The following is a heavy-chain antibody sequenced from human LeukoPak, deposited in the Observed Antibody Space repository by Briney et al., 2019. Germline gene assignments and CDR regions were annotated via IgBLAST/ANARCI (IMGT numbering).Heavy chain of an antibody. CDR2: IYYSGST. CDR1: GFTFSSYA. D-gene: IGHD3-22*01. V-gene: IGHV4-39*07. Sequence: GSLRLSCAASGFTFSSYAMSWVRQAPGKGLEWIGSIYYSGSTYYNPSLKSRVTISVDTSKNQFSLKLSSVTAADTAVYYCARDFGYGYYYYYMDVWGKGTTVTISS. J-gene: IGHJ6*03. CDR3: ARDFGYGYYYYYMDV.